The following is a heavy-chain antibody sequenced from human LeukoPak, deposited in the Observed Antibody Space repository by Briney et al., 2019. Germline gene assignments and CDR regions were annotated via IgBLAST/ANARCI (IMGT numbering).Heavy chain of an antibody. J-gene: IGHJ4*02. V-gene: IGHV3-30*18. Sequence: GRFLRLSCAGSAFTFSNYGMHWVRQAPGKGLEWVALISYDGGNKYYADSVKGRFTISRDNSKNTLYLQMNSLKAEDTAVYHCAKGKGTGSYCYFDYWGQGTLVIASS. CDR2: ISYDGGNK. CDR3: AKGKGTGSYCYFDY. D-gene: IGHD1-26*01. CDR1: AFTFSNYG.